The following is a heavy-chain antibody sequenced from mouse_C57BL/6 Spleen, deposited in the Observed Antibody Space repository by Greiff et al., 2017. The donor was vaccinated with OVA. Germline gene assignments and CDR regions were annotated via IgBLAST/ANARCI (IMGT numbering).Heavy chain of an antibody. J-gene: IGHJ3*01. CDR2: ISSGGDYI. V-gene: IGHV5-9-1*02. Sequence: EVMLVESGEGLVKPGGSLKLSCAASGFTFSSYAMSWVRQTPEKRLEWVAYISSGGDYIYYAATVKGRFPISRANARNTLYLQMSTLKSEDTAMNYCTSLDEHDVLANWGQETPVTVSA. CDR1: GFTFSSYA. CDR3: TSLDEHDVLAN. D-gene: IGHD2-12*01.